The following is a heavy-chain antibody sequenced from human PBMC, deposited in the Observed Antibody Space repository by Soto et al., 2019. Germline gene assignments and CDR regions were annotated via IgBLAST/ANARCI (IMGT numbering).Heavy chain of an antibody. D-gene: IGHD4-17*01. Sequence: EVQLLESGGGLEQPGGSLRLSCAASGFTFTSYAMGWVRQAPGKGLEWVSSISGGADITNYADSVKGRFTISRDNSRDTLYLQMNSLRVEDTALYYCGRLPIMTTVTHYLDNWGQGALVTVSS. J-gene: IGHJ4*02. CDR3: GRLPIMTTVTHYLDN. V-gene: IGHV3-23*01. CDR2: ISGGADIT. CDR1: GFTFTSYA.